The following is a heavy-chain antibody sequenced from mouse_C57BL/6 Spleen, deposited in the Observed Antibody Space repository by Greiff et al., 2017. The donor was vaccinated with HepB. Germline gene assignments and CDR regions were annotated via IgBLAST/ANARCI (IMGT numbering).Heavy chain of an antibody. CDR2: IYPGDGET. J-gene: IGHJ1*03. Sequence: QVQLQQSGPELVKPGASVKISCKASGYAFSSSWMNWVKQRPGKGLEWIGRIYPGDGETNYNGKFKGKATLTADKSSSTAYMQLSSLTSEDSEVYCCAREGGYGRGDWYFDVWGTGTTVTVSS. V-gene: IGHV1-82*01. D-gene: IGHD1-1*02. CDR1: GYAFSSSW. CDR3: AREGGYGRGDWYFDV.